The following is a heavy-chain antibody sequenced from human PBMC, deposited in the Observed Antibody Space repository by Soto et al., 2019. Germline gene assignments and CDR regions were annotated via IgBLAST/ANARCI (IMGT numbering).Heavy chain of an antibody. D-gene: IGHD3-3*01. CDR2: IYYSEST. CDR1: GGSISSYY. V-gene: IGHV4-59*01. CDR3: ARGKNDFWSGLGYYYYYGMDV. Sequence: SETLSLTCTVSGGSISSYYWSWIRQPPGKGLEWIGYIYYSESTNYNPSLKSRVTISVDTSKNQFSLKLSSVTAADTAVYYCARGKNDFWSGLGYYYYYGMDVWGQGTTVTVSS. J-gene: IGHJ6*02.